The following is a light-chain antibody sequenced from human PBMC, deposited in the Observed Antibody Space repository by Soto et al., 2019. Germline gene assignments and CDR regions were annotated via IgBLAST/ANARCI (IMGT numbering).Light chain of an antibody. V-gene: IGLV1-44*01. CDR1: SSNIGRYT. J-gene: IGLJ2*01. CDR3: AAWDDSLKGLI. Sequence: QSVLTQPPSASGTPGQRVTISCSGSSSNIGRYTVNWYQQLPGTAPKLLTSGVPDRFSGSKSGTSASLAISGLQSEDEADYYCAAWDDSLKGLIFGGGTKVTVL.